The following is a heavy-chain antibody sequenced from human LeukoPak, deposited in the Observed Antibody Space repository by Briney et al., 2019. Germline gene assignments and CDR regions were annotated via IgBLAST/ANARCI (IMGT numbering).Heavy chain of an antibody. D-gene: IGHD6-13*01. J-gene: IGHJ4*02. V-gene: IGHV4-39*01. CDR1: GGSISSNSYY. CDR3: ARHLSSGSSWYNDY. Sequence: SETLSLTCTVSGGSISSNSYYWGWIRQRPGKGLEWIGGIYYSGSTYYNPSLKSRVTISVDTSKNQFSLKLSSVTAAETAVYYCARHLSSGSSWYNDYWGQGTLVTVSS. CDR2: IYYSGST.